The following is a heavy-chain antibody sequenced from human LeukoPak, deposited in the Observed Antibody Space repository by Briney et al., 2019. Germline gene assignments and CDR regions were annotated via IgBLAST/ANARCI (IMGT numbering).Heavy chain of an antibody. CDR2: IIPILGIA. V-gene: IGHV1-69*04. CDR1: GGTFSSYA. J-gene: IGHJ6*03. CDR3: ARDQSPYYHYYYMDV. Sequence: SVKVSCKASGGTFSSYAISWVRQAPGQGLEWMGRIIPILGIANYAQKLQGRVTMTTDTSTSTAYMELRSLRSDDTAVYYCARDQSPYYHYYYMDVWGKGTTVTVSS.